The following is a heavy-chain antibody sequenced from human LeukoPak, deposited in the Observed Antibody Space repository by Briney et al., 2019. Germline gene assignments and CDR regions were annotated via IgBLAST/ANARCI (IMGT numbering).Heavy chain of an antibody. CDR3: ARLAVAGTPSYYYMNV. J-gene: IGHJ6*03. CDR1: GYSFTSYW. CDR2: IYPGDSDT. D-gene: IGHD6-19*01. V-gene: IGHV5-51*01. Sequence: GESLKISCKGSGYSFTSYWIGWVRQMPGKGLECMGIIYPGDSDTRYSPSFQGQVTISADKSIRTAYLQWSSLKASDTAMYYCARLAVAGTPSYYYMNVWGKGTTVTVSS.